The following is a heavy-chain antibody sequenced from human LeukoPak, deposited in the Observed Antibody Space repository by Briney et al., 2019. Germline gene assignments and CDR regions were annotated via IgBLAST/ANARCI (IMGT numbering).Heavy chain of an antibody. V-gene: IGHV1-2*06. CDR2: INPNSGGT. D-gene: IGHD5-18*01. Sequence: GASVKVSCKASGYTFTGYYMHWVRQAPGQGLEWMGRINPNSGGTNYAQKFQGRVTMTRDTSISTAYMELRSLRSDDTAVYYCARGKYSYGYYMDVWGKGTMVTVSS. CDR3: ARGKYSYGYYMDV. CDR1: GYTFTGYY. J-gene: IGHJ6*03.